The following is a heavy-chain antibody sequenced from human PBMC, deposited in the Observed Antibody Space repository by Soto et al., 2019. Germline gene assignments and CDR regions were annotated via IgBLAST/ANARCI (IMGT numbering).Heavy chain of an antibody. J-gene: IGHJ4*02. CDR1: GFTFSDYY. Sequence: PGGSLRLSCAASGFTFSDYYMSWIRQAPGKGLEWVSAISGSGGSTYYADSVKGRFTISRDNSKNTLYLQMNSLRAEDTAVYYCAKDWLAVRGEPPTDWGQGTLVTVSS. V-gene: IGHV3-23*01. CDR3: AKDWLAVRGEPPTD. CDR2: ISGSGGST. D-gene: IGHD3-10*01.